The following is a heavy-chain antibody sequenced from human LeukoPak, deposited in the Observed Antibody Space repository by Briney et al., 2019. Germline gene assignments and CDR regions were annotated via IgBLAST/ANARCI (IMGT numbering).Heavy chain of an antibody. D-gene: IGHD3-22*01. CDR2: IYYSGST. CDR1: GGSISSYY. CDR3: ARSAFDSSGYHLVPFDY. Sequence: PSETLSLTCTVSGGSISSYYWSWIRQPPGKGLEWMGYIYYSGSTNYNPSLKSRVTISVDTSKNQFSLKLSSVTAADTAVYYCARSAFDSSGYHLVPFDYWGQGTLVTVSS. J-gene: IGHJ4*02. V-gene: IGHV4-59*01.